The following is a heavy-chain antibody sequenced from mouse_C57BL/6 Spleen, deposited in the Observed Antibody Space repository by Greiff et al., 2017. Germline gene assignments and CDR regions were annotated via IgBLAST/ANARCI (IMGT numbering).Heavy chain of an antibody. CDR1: GFTFSSYG. V-gene: IGHV5-6*01. CDR3: AIDDYNDAWFAY. CDR2: ISSGGSYT. J-gene: IGHJ3*01. D-gene: IGHD1-1*01. Sequence: EVQLVEPGGDLVKPGGSLKLSCAASGFTFSSYGMSWVRQTPDKRLEWVATISSGGSYTYYPDSVKGRFTISRDNAKNTLYLQMSSLKSEDTAVYYCAIDDYNDAWFAYWGQGTLVTVSA.